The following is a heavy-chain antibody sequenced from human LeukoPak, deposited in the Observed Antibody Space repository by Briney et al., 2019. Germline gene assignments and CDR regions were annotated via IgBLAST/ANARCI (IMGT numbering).Heavy chain of an antibody. D-gene: IGHD3-22*01. V-gene: IGHV3-21*01. CDR3: ARDSNDPIVVVNEGY. J-gene: IGHJ4*02. CDR2: ISSSSSYI. CDR1: GFTFSSYS. Sequence: PGGSLRLSCAASGFTFSSYSMNWVRQAPGKGLEWVSSISSSSSYIYYADSVKGRFTISRDSAKNSLYLQMNSLRAEDTAVYYCARDSNDPIVVVNEGYWGQGTLVTVSS.